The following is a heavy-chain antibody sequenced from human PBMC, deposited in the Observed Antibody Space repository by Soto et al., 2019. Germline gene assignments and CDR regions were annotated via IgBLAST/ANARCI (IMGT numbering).Heavy chain of an antibody. J-gene: IGHJ6*03. D-gene: IGHD3-16*01. V-gene: IGHV3-23*01. CDR3: AKGGDGGDYYMDV. CDR1: GFTFRTCA. Sequence: PGGSLRLSCAASGFTFRTCAVTWVRQAPGKGLQWVSLISGSGVTTYYADSVKGRFTISRDNSKNTLYLQMNSLRADDTAVYYCAKGGDGGDYYMDVWGKGTTVTVSS. CDR2: ISGSGVTT.